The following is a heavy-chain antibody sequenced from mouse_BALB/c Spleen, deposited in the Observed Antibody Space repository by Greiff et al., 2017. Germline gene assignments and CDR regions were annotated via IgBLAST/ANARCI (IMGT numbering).Heavy chain of an antibody. D-gene: IGHD2-4*01. V-gene: IGHV5-17*02. CDR2: ISSGSSTI. Sequence: DVQLQESGGGLVQPGGSRKLSCAASGFTFSSFGMHWVRQAPEKGLEWVAYISSGSSTIYYADTVKGRFTISRDNPKNTLFLQMTSLRSEDTAMYYCARWGLRRGFYAMDYWGQGTSVTVSS. CDR3: ARWGLRRGFYAMDY. J-gene: IGHJ4*01. CDR1: GFTFSSFG.